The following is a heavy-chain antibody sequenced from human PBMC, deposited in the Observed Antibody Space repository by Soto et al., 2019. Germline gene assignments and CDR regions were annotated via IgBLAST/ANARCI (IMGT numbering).Heavy chain of an antibody. V-gene: IGHV1-69*06. CDR1: GGTFSSYA. Sequence: SVKVSCKASGGTFSSYAISWVRQAPGQGLEWMGGIIPIFGTANYAQKFQGRVTITADKSTSTAYMELSSLRSEDTAVYYCARPSIAAAKGDYYYGMDVWGQGTTVTVSS. CDR3: ARPSIAAAKGDYYYGMDV. CDR2: IIPIFGTA. J-gene: IGHJ6*02. D-gene: IGHD6-13*01.